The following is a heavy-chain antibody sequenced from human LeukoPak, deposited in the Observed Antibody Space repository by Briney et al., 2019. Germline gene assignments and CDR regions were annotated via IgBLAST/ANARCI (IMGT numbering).Heavy chain of an antibody. Sequence: GGSLRLSCAASGFTFSDYNMRWIRQAPGKGLEWVSSINRSGSTKYYADSVKGRFTISRDNAKNSLYLQMNSLRAEDTAVYYCAELGITMIGGVWGKGTTVTITS. CDR3: AELGITMIGGV. D-gene: IGHD3-10*02. CDR2: INRSGSTK. J-gene: IGHJ6*04. CDR1: GFTFSDYN. V-gene: IGHV3-11*04.